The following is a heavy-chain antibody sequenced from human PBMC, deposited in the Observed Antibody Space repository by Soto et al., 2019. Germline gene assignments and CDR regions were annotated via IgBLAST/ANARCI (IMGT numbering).Heavy chain of an antibody. J-gene: IGHJ4*02. CDR3: ARGLLYSYGGVDY. CDR1: GFTFSSYG. Sequence: PGGSLRLSCAASGFTFSSYGMHWVRQAPGKGLEWVAVIWYDGSNKYYADSVKGRFTISRDNSKNTLYLQMNSLRAEDTAVYYWARGLLYSYGGVDYWGQGTLVTVAS. D-gene: IGHD5-18*01. V-gene: IGHV3-33*01. CDR2: IWYDGSNK.